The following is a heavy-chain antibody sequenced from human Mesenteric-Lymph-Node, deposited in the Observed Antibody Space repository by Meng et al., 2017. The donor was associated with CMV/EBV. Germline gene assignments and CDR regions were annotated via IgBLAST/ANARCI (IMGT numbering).Heavy chain of an antibody. CDR2: IDPDSDDT. J-gene: IGHJ4*02. CDR3: ARAGGGNWGISSAYDY. Sequence: ASVKVSCKTSGYTFILYGIAWVRQAPGQRLEWMGSIDPDSDDTYYAQKFQGRVTMTRDTSISTAFMELRSLRSDDTAVYYCARAGGGNWGISSAYDYWGQGTLVTVSS. D-gene: IGHD2/OR15-2a*01. CDR1: GYTFILYG. V-gene: IGHV1-2*02.